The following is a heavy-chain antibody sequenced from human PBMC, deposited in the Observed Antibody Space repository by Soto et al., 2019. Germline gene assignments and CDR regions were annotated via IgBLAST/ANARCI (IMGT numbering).Heavy chain of an antibody. CDR2: INHSGST. CDR1: CGSFSGYY. Sequence: PSETLSLTCAFYCGSFSGYYWSWIRQPPGKGLEWIGEINHSGSTNYNPSLKSRVTISVDTSKNQFSLKLSSVTAADTAVYYCARVFRSSWYGGYYYGMDVWGQGTTVTV. CDR3: ARVFRSSWYGGYYYGMDV. V-gene: IGHV4-34*01. J-gene: IGHJ6*02. D-gene: IGHD6-13*01.